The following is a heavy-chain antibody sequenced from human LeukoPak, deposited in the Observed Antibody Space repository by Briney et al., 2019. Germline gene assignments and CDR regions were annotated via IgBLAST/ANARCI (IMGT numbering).Heavy chain of an antibody. CDR2: IISILGIA. CDR3: AVDPLVVVTAMSSGDYGMDV. J-gene: IGHJ6*02. V-gene: IGHV1-69*04. CDR1: CGIFICYA. Sequence: SVPVSFHASCGIFICYAISGLRPARGQGREWMGRIISILGIANYTHKFQGRDTLTTSKSTSTAYMELSSLRSEDTAVYYCAVDPLVVVTAMSSGDYGMDVWGQGTTVTVSS. D-gene: IGHD2-21*02.